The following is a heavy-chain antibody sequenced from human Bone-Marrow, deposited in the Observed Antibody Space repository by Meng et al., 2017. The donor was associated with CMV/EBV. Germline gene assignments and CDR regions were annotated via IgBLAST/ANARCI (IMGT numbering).Heavy chain of an antibody. V-gene: IGHV3-72*01. Sequence: GGSLRLSCAASGFTFSDHYMDWVRQAPGKGLEWVGRTRNKANSYTTEYAASVKGRFTISRDDSKNSLYLQMNSLKTEDTAVYYCARGPVEYCSSTSCYRFNAFDIWGQGTMVPVSS. J-gene: IGHJ3*02. D-gene: IGHD2-2*02. CDR1: GFTFSDHY. CDR2: TRNKANSYTT. CDR3: ARGPVEYCSSTSCYRFNAFDI.